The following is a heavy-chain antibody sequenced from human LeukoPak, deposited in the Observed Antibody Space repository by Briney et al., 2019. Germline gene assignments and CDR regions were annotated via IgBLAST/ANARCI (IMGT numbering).Heavy chain of an antibody. CDR2: ISGHGGP. J-gene: IGHJ5*02. CDR3: AKDFGRNLGGPGS. V-gene: IGHV3-23*01. Sequence: GGSLRLSCAASGFTFITYTMAWVRQAPGGGQDWLSGISGHGGPYYADSVRGRVAISRDNSKSTLYLHMNSLRAEDTAVYYCAKDFGRNLGGPGSWGRGNLVIVSS. D-gene: IGHD3-10*01. CDR1: GFTFITYT.